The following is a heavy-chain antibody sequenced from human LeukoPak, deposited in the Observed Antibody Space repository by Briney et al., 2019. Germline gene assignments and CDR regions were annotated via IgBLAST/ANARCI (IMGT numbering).Heavy chain of an antibody. CDR3: ARDVGYGVDY. J-gene: IGHJ4*02. Sequence: SETLPLTCTVSGVSISSGGYYWSWIRQHPGKGLEWIGYIYYSGSTYYNPSLKSRVTISVDTSKNQFSLKLSSVTAADTAVYYCARDVGYGVDYWGQGTLVTVSS. CDR1: GVSISSGGYY. CDR2: IYYSGST. D-gene: IGHD4-17*01. V-gene: IGHV4-31*03.